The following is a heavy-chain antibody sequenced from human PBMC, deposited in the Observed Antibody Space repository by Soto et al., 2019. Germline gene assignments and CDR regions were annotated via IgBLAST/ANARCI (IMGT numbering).Heavy chain of an antibody. CDR1: GGSLSSCNW. D-gene: IGHD2-21*01. Sequence: QVQLQESGPRLVKPSGTLSLTCAVYGGSLSSCNWWSWVRQPPGKGLEWIGEIYRYGSTSYNPSLQRRFTISVDKSKNQIPLKKASLTAADPAVYFCSGGGRPGQIDWFDPWGQGILVTVSS. J-gene: IGHJ5*02. V-gene: IGHV4-4*02. CDR3: SGGGRPGQIDWFDP. CDR2: IYRYGST.